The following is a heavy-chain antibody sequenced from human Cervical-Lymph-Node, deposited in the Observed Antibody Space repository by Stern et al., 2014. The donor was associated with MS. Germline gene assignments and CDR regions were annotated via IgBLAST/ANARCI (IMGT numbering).Heavy chain of an antibody. D-gene: IGHD2-21*02. CDR3: AREYGGDHFDY. V-gene: IGHV3-7*03. J-gene: IGHJ4*02. Sequence: EVQLLQSGGGLVQPGGSLRLSCAASGFSFSSYWMSWVRQAPGKGLEWVANIKQDGREKYCVDSVKGRFTISRDNTKNSLFLQLDRLRADDTAVYYCAREYGGDHFDYWGQGTLVTVSS. CDR1: GFSFSSYW. CDR2: IKQDGREK.